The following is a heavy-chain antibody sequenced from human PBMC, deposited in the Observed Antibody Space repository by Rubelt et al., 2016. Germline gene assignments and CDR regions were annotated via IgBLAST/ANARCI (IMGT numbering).Heavy chain of an antibody. CDR1: GFTVSSNY. J-gene: IGHJ4*02. CDR2: IYSGGST. Sequence: EVQLVESGGGLIQPGGSLRLSCAASGFTVSSNYMSWVRQAPGKGLEWVSGIYSGGSTYYSGSCVARFTSSRANSKNRLDLQMNSLMAGDTAVYYCASVGPSGSYYFDYWGQGTLVTVSS. CDR3: ASVGPSGSYYFDY. V-gene: IGHV3-53*01. D-gene: IGHD1-26*01.